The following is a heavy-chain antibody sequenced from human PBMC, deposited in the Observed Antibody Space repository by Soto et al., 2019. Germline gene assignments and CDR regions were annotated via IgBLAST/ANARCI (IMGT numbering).Heavy chain of an antibody. CDR2: ISTNGVGT. Sequence: EVQLVESWGGLAQPGGSLRLSCAASGFTRSGYAMDWVRQAPGKGLEYVSGISTNGVGTYYANSVQGRFTISRDNSKNTVYLQMGSLRPEDMAVYYCARRARPDFYYMAVWGKGTTVTVSS. J-gene: IGHJ6*03. V-gene: IGHV3-64*01. CDR1: GFTRSGYA. CDR3: ARRARPDFYYMAV. D-gene: IGHD6-6*01.